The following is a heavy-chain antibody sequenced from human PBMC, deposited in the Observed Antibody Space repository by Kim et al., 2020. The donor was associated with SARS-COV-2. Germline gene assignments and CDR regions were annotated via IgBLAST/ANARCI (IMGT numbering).Heavy chain of an antibody. CDR1: GYTFTSYY. CDR3: ARSAYYYDSSGYYYFDY. Sequence: ASVKVSCKASGYTFTSYYMHWVRQAPGQGLEWMGIINPSGGSTSYAQKFQGRVTMTRDTSTSTVYMELSSLRSEDTAVYYCARSAYYYDSSGYYYFDYWGQGTLVTVSS. V-gene: IGHV1-46*01. D-gene: IGHD3-22*01. CDR2: INPSGGST. J-gene: IGHJ4*02.